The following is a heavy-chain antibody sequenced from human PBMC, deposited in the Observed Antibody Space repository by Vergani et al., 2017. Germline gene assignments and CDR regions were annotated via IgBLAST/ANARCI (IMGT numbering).Heavy chain of an antibody. CDR2: IIPILGIA. Sequence: QVQLVQSGAEVKKPGASVKVSCKASGGTFSSYTISWVRQAPGQGLEWMGRIIPILGIANYAQKFQGRVTITADKSTSTAYMELSSLRSEDTAVHYCARELGDLETDAFDIWGQGRMVTVYS. D-gene: IGHD5-24*01. V-gene: IGHV1-69*04. CDR3: ARELGDLETDAFDI. J-gene: IGHJ3*02. CDR1: GGTFSSYT.